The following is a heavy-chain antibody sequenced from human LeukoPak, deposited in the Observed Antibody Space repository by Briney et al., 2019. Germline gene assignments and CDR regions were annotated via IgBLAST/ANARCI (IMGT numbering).Heavy chain of an antibody. J-gene: IGHJ4*02. D-gene: IGHD3-22*01. CDR2: ISGSGGST. Sequence: PGGSLRLSCAASGFTFSSYAMSWVRQAPGKGLEWVSAISGSGGSTYYADSVKGRFTISRDNSKNTLYLQMNSLRAEDTAVYYCAKGNYYASSGEYTGPAYWGQGTLVTVSS. CDR3: AKGNYYASSGEYTGPAY. CDR1: GFTFSSYA. V-gene: IGHV3-23*01.